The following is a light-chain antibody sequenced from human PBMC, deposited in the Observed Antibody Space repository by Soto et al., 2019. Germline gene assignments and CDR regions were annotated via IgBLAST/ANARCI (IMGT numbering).Light chain of an antibody. V-gene: IGLV1-40*01. J-gene: IGLJ1*01. CDR3: QSDDSNLGGYG. Sequence: QPVLTQPPSVSGAPGQRVTISCTGSSSNIGAGYDVHWYQQLPGTAPKLLIYGNSNRPSGVPDRFSGSKSGTSASLAITGLQAEDEAYYYCQSDDSNLGGYGVATGTKLTLL. CDR2: GNS. CDR1: SSNIGAGYD.